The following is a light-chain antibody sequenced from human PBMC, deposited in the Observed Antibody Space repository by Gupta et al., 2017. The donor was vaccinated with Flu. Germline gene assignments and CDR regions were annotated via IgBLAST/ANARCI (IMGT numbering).Light chain of an antibody. J-gene: IGKJ2*01. CDR2: DAS. Sequence: EIVLTQSPATLFLSPGERATLSCRASQRVGTYLAWYQQKPGQAPRLLIYDASNRATGIPARFSGSGSGTDFTLTISSLEPEDFAVYYCQKRSNWPPYTFGQGTRLEMK. V-gene: IGKV3-11*01. CDR3: QKRSNWPPYT. CDR1: QRVGTY.